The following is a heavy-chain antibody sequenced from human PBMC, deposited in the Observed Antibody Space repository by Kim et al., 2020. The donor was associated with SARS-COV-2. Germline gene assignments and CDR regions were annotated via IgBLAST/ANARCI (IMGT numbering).Heavy chain of an antibody. V-gene: IGHV4-59*01. CDR3: ARDRAAGGGYYGMDV. D-gene: IGHD6-13*01. J-gene: IGHJ6*02. Sequence: PSRKSRVTISVDTSKTQFSLKLSSVTAADTAVYYCARDRAAGGGYYGMDVWGQGTTVTVSS.